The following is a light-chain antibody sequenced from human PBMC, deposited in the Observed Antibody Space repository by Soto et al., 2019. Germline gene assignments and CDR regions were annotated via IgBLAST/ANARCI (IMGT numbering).Light chain of an antibody. CDR2: QTS. V-gene: IGKV3-11*01. J-gene: IGKJ1*01. CDR3: HQRKSWPRT. CDR1: QYINTR. Sequence: EIVLTQSPATLSSFPGDRVTLSCRASQYINTRLAWYQHRPGQSPRLLIYQTSLRAAGIPARFSASGSGTDFTLTISDVHTEDFAIYSCHQRKSWPRTFGQGTKVDIK.